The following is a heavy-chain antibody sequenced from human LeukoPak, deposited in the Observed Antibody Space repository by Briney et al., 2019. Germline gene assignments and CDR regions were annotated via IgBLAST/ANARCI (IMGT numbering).Heavy chain of an antibody. V-gene: IGHV1-2*02. CDR2: INPKSGVT. CDR1: GYTFSDYF. D-gene: IGHD3-16*01. CDR3: ARGWGSLYYFDF. Sequence: GASVKVSCKASGYTFSDYFVHWVRQAPGQGLDWMGWINPKSGVTKYTQKFQGRVTIVRDTATSTVYMDLSSLTSDDTAVYFCARGWGSLYYFDFWGQGTLVTVSS. J-gene: IGHJ4*02.